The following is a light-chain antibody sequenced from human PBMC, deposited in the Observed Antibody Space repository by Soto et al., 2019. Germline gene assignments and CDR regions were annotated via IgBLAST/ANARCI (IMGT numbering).Light chain of an antibody. V-gene: IGKV1-5*01. CDR3: QQFAKSST. Sequence: IQMTQSPSTLSASVGDRVTITCRASHNIERWMAWYQQKRGRAPSLLIFDATTLHSGVPSRFSGGGSGTEFTLTINGLQPDDFATYYCQQFAKSSTFGQGTKVDI. CDR1: HNIERW. J-gene: IGKJ1*01. CDR2: DAT.